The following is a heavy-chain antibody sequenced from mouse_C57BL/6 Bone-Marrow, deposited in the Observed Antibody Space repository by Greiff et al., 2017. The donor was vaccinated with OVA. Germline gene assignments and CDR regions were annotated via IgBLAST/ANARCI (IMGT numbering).Heavy chain of an antibody. D-gene: IGHD2-10*01. CDR2: IRNKANNHAT. CDR3: TPLPRGDY. Sequence: EVQRVESGGGLVQPGGSMKLSCAASGFTFSDAWMDWVRQSPEKGLEWVAEIRNKANNHATSSAESVKGSFTISRDESKSSVYVEMNSLRAEDTGIYYWTPLPRGDYWGQGTSVTVSS. J-gene: IGHJ4*01. CDR1: GFTFSDAW. V-gene: IGHV6-6*01.